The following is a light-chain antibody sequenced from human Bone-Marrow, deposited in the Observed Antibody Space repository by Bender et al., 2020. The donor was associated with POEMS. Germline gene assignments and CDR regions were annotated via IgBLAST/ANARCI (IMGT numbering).Light chain of an antibody. CDR3: QSYDNSLSGSL. J-gene: IGLJ3*02. V-gene: IGLV1-47*02. Sequence: QSVLTQPPSASGTPGQRVTISCSGGSSNIGSNYVYWYQHLSGTAPKLLIYTDNNRPSGVPDRFSASKSGSSASLAITGLQAEDEADYYCQSYDNSLSGSLFGGGTKVTVL. CDR2: TDN. CDR1: SSNIGSNY.